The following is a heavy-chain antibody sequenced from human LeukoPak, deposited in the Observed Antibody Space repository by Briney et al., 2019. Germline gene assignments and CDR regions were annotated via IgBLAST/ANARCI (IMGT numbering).Heavy chain of an antibody. CDR2: ISSSGSTI. CDR3: ARGGAPYDFWSGSPLDV. Sequence: GGSLRLSCAASGFTFSSYEMNWVRQAPGKGLEWVSYISSSGSTIYYADSVKGRFTISRDNAKNSLYLQMNNLRAEDTAVYYCARGGAPYDFWSGSPLDVWGQGTTVTVSS. J-gene: IGHJ6*02. V-gene: IGHV3-48*03. CDR1: GFTFSSYE. D-gene: IGHD3-3*01.